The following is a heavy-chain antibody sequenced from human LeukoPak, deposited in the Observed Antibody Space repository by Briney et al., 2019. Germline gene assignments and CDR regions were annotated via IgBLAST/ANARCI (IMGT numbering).Heavy chain of an antibody. V-gene: IGHV1-24*01. CDR2: FDPEDGET. Sequence: ASVKVSCKVSGYTLTELSMHWVRQAPGKGLEWMGGFDPEDGETIYAQKFQGRATMTEDTSTDTAYMELSSLRSEDTAVYYCATALFADYYYYYMDVWGKGTTVTVSS. CDR1: GYTLTELS. CDR3: ATALFADYYYYYMDV. J-gene: IGHJ6*03.